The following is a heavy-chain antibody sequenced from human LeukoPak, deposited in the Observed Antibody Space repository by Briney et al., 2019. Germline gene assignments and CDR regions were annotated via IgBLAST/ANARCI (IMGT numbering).Heavy chain of an antibody. CDR2: IYTSGRT. CDR1: ASISRGSCY. D-gene: IGHD3-16*01. J-gene: IGHJ3*02. V-gene: IGHV4-61*02. CDR3: ARGSYTHAYERVHDAFDI. Sequence: PSETLSLTCTVSASISRGSCYWSWIRQPAGKGLEWIGRIYTSGRTNYNPSLESRVAISVDTSKNQFSLNLNSVTGADTAVYFCARGSYTHAYERVHDAFDIWGQGTVITVAS.